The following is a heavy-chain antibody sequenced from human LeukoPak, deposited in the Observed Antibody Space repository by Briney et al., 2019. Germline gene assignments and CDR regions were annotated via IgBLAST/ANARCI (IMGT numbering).Heavy chain of an antibody. V-gene: IGHV3-64*02. J-gene: IGHJ4*02. Sequence: GGSLRLSCAASGFTFSNSAMYWVRQAPGKGLEFVSVISTNGDRTYYADSVKGRFTISRDNSKNTLYLQMGSLRADDMAVYYCARGVAISSSGWYDTFDYWGQGALVAISS. CDR1: GFTFSNSA. CDR2: ISTNGDRT. D-gene: IGHD6-19*01. CDR3: ARGVAISSSGWYDTFDY.